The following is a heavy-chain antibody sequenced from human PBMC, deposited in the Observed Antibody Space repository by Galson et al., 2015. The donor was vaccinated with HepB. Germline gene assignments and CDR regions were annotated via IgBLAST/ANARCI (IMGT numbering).Heavy chain of an antibody. CDR3: AKDGGATDDY. J-gene: IGHJ4*02. CDR1: GFTFSSYG. CDR2: ISYDGSNK. V-gene: IGHV3-30*18. Sequence: SLRLSCKASGFTFSSYGMHWVRQAPGKGLEWVAVISYDGSNKYYADSVKGRFTITRDNSKNTLYLQMNSLRAEDTAVYYCAKDGGATDDYWGQGTLVTVSS. D-gene: IGHD1-26*01.